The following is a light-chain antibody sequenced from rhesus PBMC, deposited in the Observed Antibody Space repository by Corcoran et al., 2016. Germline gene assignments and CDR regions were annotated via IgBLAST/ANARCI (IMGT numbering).Light chain of an antibody. CDR2: EVS. CDR3: MQALEFPLT. CDR1: QSLLDSEDGNTY. Sequence: DIVMTQTPLSLPVTLGEPASISCRSSQSLLDSEDGNTYLEWYLQKPGQSPQLLIYEVSNRASGVPDRLRCSVSDTDVTLKISRVEAEDVGVYYCMQALEFPLTFGGGTKVEIK. J-gene: IGKJ4*01. V-gene: IGKV2-104*01.